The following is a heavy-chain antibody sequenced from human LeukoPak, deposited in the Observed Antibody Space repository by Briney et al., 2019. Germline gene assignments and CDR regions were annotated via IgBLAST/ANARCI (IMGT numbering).Heavy chain of an antibody. D-gene: IGHD3-10*01. CDR2: INHSGST. CDR1: GGSFSGYY. V-gene: IGHV4-34*01. CDR3: ARMTMVRGVIRSLGVDY. Sequence: PSETLSLTCAVYGGSFSGYYWSWIRQPPGKGLEWIGEINHSGSTNYNPSLKSRVTISVDTSKNQFSLKLSSVTAADTAVYYCARMTMVRGVIRSLGVDYWGQGTLVTVSS. J-gene: IGHJ4*02.